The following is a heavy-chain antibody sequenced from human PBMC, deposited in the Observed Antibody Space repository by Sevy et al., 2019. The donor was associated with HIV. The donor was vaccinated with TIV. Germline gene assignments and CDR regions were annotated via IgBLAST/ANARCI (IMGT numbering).Heavy chain of an antibody. CDR3: ARDLGGYDHNWFDP. J-gene: IGHJ5*02. CDR2: IWYDGSNK. Sequence: GGSLRLSCAASGFTFSSYGMHWVRQAPGKGLEWVAVIWYDGSNKYYADSVKGRFTISRDNSKNTLYLQMNSLRAEDTAVYYCARDLGGYDHNWFDPWGQGTLVTVSS. CDR1: GFTFSSYG. V-gene: IGHV3-33*01. D-gene: IGHD5-12*01.